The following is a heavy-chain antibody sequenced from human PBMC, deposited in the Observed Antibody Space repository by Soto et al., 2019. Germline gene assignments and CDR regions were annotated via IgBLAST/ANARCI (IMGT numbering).Heavy chain of an antibody. J-gene: IGHJ6*03. CDR1: GFTFSSYA. CDR2: ISGSGGST. Sequence: SLRLSCAASGFTFSSYAMSWVRQAPGKGLEWVSAISGSGGSTYYADSVKGRFTISRDNSKNTLYLQMNSLRAEDTAVYYCAKVVNYDFWSGYSDMDVWGKGTTVTVSS. D-gene: IGHD3-3*01. CDR3: AKVVNYDFWSGYSDMDV. V-gene: IGHV3-23*01.